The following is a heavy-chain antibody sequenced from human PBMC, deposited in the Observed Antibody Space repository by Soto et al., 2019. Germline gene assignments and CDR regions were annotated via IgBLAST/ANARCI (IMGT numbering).Heavy chain of an antibody. Sequence: QVQLIQSGAEVKKPGASVKVSCKASGYIFTDYSVHWVRQAPGQRLEWMGRINAGNGNTYYSRNFQDRVTITRDTPETTAYMELNSLTAEETAVYYCARGTAWGFWGQGTLVTVSS. V-gene: IGHV1-3*01. D-gene: IGHD3-16*01. CDR3: ARGTAWGF. J-gene: IGHJ4*02. CDR2: INAGNGNT. CDR1: GYIFTDYS.